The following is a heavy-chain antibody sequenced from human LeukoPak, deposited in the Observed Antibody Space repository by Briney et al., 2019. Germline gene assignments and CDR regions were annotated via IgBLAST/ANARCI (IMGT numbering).Heavy chain of an antibody. CDR3: WRLFRLADPSRGYFDY. CDR2: IYYSDLT. CDR1: GGFLSSSLYY. D-gene: IGHD6-19*01. V-gene: IGHV4-39*07. J-gene: IGHJ4*02. Sequence: SETLSLTCTVSGGFLSSSLYYWGWIRQPPGKGLEWIGSIYYSDLTYYNPSLESRVAMSLDTSKNQFSLGLSSVTAVDTAIYYWWRLFRLADPSRGYFDYWGPGRLVTVSS.